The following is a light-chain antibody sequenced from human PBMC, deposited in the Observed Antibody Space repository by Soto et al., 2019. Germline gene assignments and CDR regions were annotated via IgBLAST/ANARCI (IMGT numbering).Light chain of an antibody. V-gene: IGLV1-40*01. CDR1: SSNIGAGYD. J-gene: IGLJ2*01. Sequence: QAVVPQPPSVSGAPGQRGTISCAGSSSNIGAGYDVHWYQQLPGRAPTLLIYGTTNRPSGVPDRFSGSKSGTSASLAITGLQAEDEADYYCLSFDSSLSVVFGGGTKLTVL. CDR3: LSFDSSLSVV. CDR2: GTT.